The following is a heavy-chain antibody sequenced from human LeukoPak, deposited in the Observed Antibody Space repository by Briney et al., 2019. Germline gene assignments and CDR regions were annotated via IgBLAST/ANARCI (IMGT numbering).Heavy chain of an antibody. CDR2: ISVRGDSE. CDR3: AKDPSYCTTTSCYKEGYYYYYMDV. Sequence: GGSLRLSCAASGFSFSSYAMSWVRQAPGKGLEWVSAISVRGDSEYYADSVKGRFTISRDTSKNTLHLQMNSLRAEDTAVYYCAKDPSYCTTTSCYKEGYYYYYMDVWGKGTTVTVS. CDR1: GFSFSSYA. D-gene: IGHD2-2*02. J-gene: IGHJ6*03. V-gene: IGHV3-23*01.